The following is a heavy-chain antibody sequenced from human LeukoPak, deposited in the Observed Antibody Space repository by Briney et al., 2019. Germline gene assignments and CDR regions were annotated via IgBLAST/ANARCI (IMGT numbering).Heavy chain of an antibody. J-gene: IGHJ4*02. CDR1: GYTFTSYD. CDR2: MNPNSGNT. Sequence: ASVKVSCKASGYTFTSYDINWVRQAPGQGLEWMGWMNPNSGNTGYAQKFQGRVTMTRNTSISTAYMELSSLRSEDTAVYYCARLEMATTVGFDYWGQGTLVTVSS. CDR3: ARLEMATTVGFDY. D-gene: IGHD5-24*01. V-gene: IGHV1-8*01.